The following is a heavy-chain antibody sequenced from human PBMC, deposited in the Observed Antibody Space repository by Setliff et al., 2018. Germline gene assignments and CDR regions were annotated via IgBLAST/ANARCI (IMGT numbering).Heavy chain of an antibody. V-gene: IGHV1-24*01. Sequence: ASVKVSCKVSGYTLTELSMHWVRQAPGKGLEWMGGFDPEDGETIYAQKFQGRVTMTEDTSTDTAYMELSSLRSEDTAVYYCATFESLYSSSSDSGGSHPVVDYWGQGILVTVSS. D-gene: IGHD6-6*01. J-gene: IGHJ4*02. CDR2: FDPEDGET. CDR3: ATFESLYSSSSDSGGSHPVVDY. CDR1: GYTLTELS.